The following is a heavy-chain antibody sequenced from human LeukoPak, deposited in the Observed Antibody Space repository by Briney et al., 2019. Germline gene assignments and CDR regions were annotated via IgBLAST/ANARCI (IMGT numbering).Heavy chain of an antibody. J-gene: IGHJ5*02. CDR3: ARDPQGWFDP. Sequence: PSETLSLTCTVSGGSISSSSYYWGWIRQPPGKGLEWIGSIYYSGSTYYNPSLKSRVTISVDKSKNQFSLKLSSVTAADTAVYYCARDPQGWFDPWGQGTLVTVSS. CDR1: GGSISSSSYY. V-gene: IGHV4-39*07. CDR2: IYYSGST.